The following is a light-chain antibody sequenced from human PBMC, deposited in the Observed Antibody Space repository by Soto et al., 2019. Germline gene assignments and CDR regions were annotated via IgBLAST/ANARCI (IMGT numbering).Light chain of an antibody. J-gene: IGKJ4*01. Sequence: EIVLTQSPGTLSLSAGERATLSCRASQSVSSNYLAWYQQKPGQAPRLLIYGASSRPTGIPDRFSGGGSGTDFTLTISRLEPEDSAVYYCQQYGSSPRLTFGGGTEVEIK. CDR3: QQYGSSPRLT. CDR2: GAS. V-gene: IGKV3-20*01. CDR1: QSVSSNY.